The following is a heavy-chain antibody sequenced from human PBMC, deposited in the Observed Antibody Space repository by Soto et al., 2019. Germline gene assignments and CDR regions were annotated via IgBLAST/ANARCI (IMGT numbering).Heavy chain of an antibody. CDR3: ARVRGSGSYAAYYFDS. V-gene: IGHV4-31*03. Sequence: SETLSLTCTVSGGSISNGGYYWNWVRQHPGKGLEWIGYIHYSGSAWYNPSLESRVTISVDTSKDQFSLKLRSVTAADTAVYYCARVRGSGSYAAYYFDSWGQGTLVTVSS. J-gene: IGHJ4*01. CDR1: GGSISNGGYY. CDR2: IHYSGSA. D-gene: IGHD3-10*01.